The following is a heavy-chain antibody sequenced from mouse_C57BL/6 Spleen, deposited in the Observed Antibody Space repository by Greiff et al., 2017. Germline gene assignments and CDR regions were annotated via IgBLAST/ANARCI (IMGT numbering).Heavy chain of an antibody. D-gene: IGHD1-1*01. V-gene: IGHV1-15*01. CDR1: GYTFTDYE. CDR3: TREGFITTVVATGNFDY. J-gene: IGHJ2*01. CDR2: IDPETGGT. Sequence: VQLQQSGAELVRPGASVTLSCKASGYTFTDYEMHWVKQTPVHGLEWIGAIDPETGGTAYNQKFKGKAILTADKSSSTAYMELRSLTSEDSAVYYCTREGFITTVVATGNFDYWGQGTTLTVSS.